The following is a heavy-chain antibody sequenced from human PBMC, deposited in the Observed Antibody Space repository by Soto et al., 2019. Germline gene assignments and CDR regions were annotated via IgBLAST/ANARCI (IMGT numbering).Heavy chain of an antibody. CDR1: GFTFSDYW. D-gene: IGHD3-10*01. Sequence: EVQLVESGGGLVQPGGSLRLSCAASGFTFSDYWIHWVRQAPGKGLMWVSRIKGDGSHTNYADSVKCRYTVSSYKAKNKLYLQMHSLSAEDTALYYCARGIRGHYGKYVWGQGTTVSVSS. V-gene: IGHV3-74*01. CDR3: ARGIRGHYGKYV. CDR2: IKGDGSHT. J-gene: IGHJ6*02.